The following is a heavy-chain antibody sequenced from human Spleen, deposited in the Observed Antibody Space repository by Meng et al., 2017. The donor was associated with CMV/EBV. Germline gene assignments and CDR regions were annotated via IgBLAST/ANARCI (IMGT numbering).Heavy chain of an antibody. J-gene: IGHJ5*02. CDR1: GFAFSDYY. Sequence: SCAASGFAFSDYYMSWIRQAPGKGLEWVSYISSSGSTIYYADSVKGRFTISRDNAKNSLYLQMNSLRAEDTAVYYCASDDPISGYENNWFDPWGQGTLVTVSS. V-gene: IGHV3-11*04. D-gene: IGHD5-12*01. CDR2: ISSSGSTI. CDR3: ASDDPISGYENNWFDP.